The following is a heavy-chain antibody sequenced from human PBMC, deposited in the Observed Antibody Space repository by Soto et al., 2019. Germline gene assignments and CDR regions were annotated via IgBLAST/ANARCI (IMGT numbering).Heavy chain of an antibody. CDR3: ASFQFLEWLSIDY. CDR2: ISGSSSTI. Sequence: GGSLRLSCAASGFTFNIYSMNWVRQAPGKGLEWVSYISGSSSTIYYADSVKGRFTISRDNAKNSLYLQVNSLRAEDTAVYYCASFQFLEWLSIDYWGQGTLVTVSS. D-gene: IGHD3-3*01. CDR1: GFTFNIYS. V-gene: IGHV3-48*01. J-gene: IGHJ4*02.